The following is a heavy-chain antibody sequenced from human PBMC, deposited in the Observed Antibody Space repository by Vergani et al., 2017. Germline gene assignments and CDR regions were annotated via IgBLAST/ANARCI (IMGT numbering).Heavy chain of an antibody. CDR1: GFTFDDYA. CDR3: AKDYSSGYGEYFQH. V-gene: IGHV3-9*01. Sequence: EVQLVESGGGLVQPGRSLRLSCAASGFTFDDYAMHWVRQAPGKGLEWVSGISWNSGSIGYADSVKGRFTISRDNAKNSLYLQMNSLRAEDTAVYYCAKDYSSGYGEYFQHWGQGTLVTVSS. CDR2: ISWNSGSI. J-gene: IGHJ1*01. D-gene: IGHD3-22*01.